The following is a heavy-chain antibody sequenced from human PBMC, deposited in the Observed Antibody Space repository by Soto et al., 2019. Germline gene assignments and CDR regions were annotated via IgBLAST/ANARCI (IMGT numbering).Heavy chain of an antibody. Sequence: SAKVSFKASRYTFTSYGIHWVRQATGQGLEWMGWMNPNSGNTGYAQKFQGRVAMTRNTSISTAYMELSSLRSEDTAVYYCARRRYYYDSSGYYYPGRDAFDIWGQGTMVTVSS. CDR2: MNPNSGNT. CDR3: ARRRYYYDSSGYYYPGRDAFDI. CDR1: RYTFTSYG. V-gene: IGHV1-8*01. J-gene: IGHJ3*02. D-gene: IGHD3-22*01.